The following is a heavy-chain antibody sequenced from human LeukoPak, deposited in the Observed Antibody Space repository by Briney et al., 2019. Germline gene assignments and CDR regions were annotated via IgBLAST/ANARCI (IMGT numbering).Heavy chain of an antibody. CDR2: IYYSGST. Sequence: SGTLSLTCGVSGGSISSYYWSWIRQPPGKGLEWIGYIYYSGSTNYNPSLKSRVTISVDTSKNQFSLKLSSVTVADTAVYYCASRKVYYYDSSGYWDAFDIWGQGTMVTVSS. CDR3: ASRKVYYYDSSGYWDAFDI. D-gene: IGHD3-22*01. J-gene: IGHJ3*02. CDR1: GGSISSYY. V-gene: IGHV4-59*08.